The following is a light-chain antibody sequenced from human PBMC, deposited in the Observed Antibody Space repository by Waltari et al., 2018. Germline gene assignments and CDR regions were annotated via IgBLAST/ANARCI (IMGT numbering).Light chain of an antibody. CDR3: SSYTSSSIVV. Sequence: QAALTQPAPVSGSPGQSNTISCTGTSSYVGGYNYVSWYQQHPGKAPKLIIYVVSNRHSADSHLFSASNFGNTASLTISGLQSEDEADYYCSSYTSSSIVVFGGGTKLTFL. V-gene: IGLV2-14*03. CDR2: VVS. J-gene: IGLJ2*01. CDR1: SSYVGGYNY.